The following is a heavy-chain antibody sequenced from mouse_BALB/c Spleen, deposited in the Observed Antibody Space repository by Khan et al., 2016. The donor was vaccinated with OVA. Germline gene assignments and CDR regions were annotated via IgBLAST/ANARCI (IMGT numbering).Heavy chain of an antibody. J-gene: IGHJ1*01. CDR1: GYSFTNYG. CDR2: INTYTGEP. V-gene: IGHV9-3-1*01. D-gene: IGHD1-1*02. CDR3: ASGGYWYFDV. Sequence: QIQLVQSGPEVKKPGETVKISCKASGYSFTNYGINWVRQAPGKGLKWTGWINTYTGEPTYADDFKGRFAFSLETSASTAYLQINNLKNEDTATYFCASGGYWYFDVWGAGTTVTVSS.